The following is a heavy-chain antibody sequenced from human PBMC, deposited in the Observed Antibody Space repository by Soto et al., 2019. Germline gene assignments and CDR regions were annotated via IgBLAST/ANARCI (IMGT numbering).Heavy chain of an antibody. CDR3: ARVGPVTQTPCYYGVDV. V-gene: IGHV4-4*07. CDR2: IYSSGSD. CDR1: NGSIGGYY. J-gene: IGHJ3*01. Sequence: QVQLQESGPGLVKPFETLSLTCTVSNGSIGGYYWCWIRQPPGKGLEWLGRIYSSGSDSYSPSLSLRVGMSVVVSNRQFSLKMTTITAADTAIDYCARVGPVTQTPCYYGVDVWCRG. D-gene: IGHD2-21*02.